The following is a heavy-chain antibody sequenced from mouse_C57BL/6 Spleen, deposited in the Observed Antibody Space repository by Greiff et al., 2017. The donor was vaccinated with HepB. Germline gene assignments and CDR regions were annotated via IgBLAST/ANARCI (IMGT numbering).Heavy chain of an antibody. CDR3: ARRADYYGSSFPAWFAY. CDR2: IHPNSGST. V-gene: IGHV1-64*01. Sequence: QVQLQQPGAELVKPGASVKLSCKASGYTFTSYWMHWVKQRPGQGLEWIGMIHPNSGSTNYNEKFKSKATLTVDKSSSTAYMQLSSLTSEDSAVYYCARRADYYGSSFPAWFAYWGQGTLVTVSA. J-gene: IGHJ3*01. D-gene: IGHD1-1*01. CDR1: GYTFTSYW.